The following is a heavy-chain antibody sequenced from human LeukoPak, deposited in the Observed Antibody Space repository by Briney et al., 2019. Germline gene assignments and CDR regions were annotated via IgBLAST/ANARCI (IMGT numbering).Heavy chain of an antibody. Sequence: GGSLRLSCAASGFIFNTHAMSWVRQAPGKGLEWVASVSESGGTSYYADSVMGRFIIFRDNSKNTLYLQTNSLRADDTAVYYCAKVGRYYDTSGYYRVFDYWGQGTLVTVSS. CDR1: GFIFNTHA. J-gene: IGHJ4*01. V-gene: IGHV3-23*01. CDR3: AKVGRYYDTSGYYRVFDY. D-gene: IGHD3-22*01. CDR2: VSESGGTS.